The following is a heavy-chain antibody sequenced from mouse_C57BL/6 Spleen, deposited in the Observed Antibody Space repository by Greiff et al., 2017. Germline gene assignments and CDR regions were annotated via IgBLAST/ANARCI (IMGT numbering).Heavy chain of an antibody. CDR2: ISSGGDYI. Sequence: EVQLVESGEGLVKPGGSLKLSCAASGFTFSSYAMSWVRQTPEKRLEWVAYISSGGDYIYYADTVKGRFTISRDNARNTLYLQMSSLKSEDTAMYYCTREALLRSYWYFDVWGTGTTVTVSS. D-gene: IGHD1-1*01. CDR3: TREALLRSYWYFDV. J-gene: IGHJ1*03. V-gene: IGHV5-9-1*02. CDR1: GFTFSSYA.